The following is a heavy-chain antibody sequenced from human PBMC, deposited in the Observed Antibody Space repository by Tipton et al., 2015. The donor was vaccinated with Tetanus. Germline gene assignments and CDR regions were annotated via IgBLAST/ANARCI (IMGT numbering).Heavy chain of an antibody. D-gene: IGHD3-9*01. CDR1: GGSINSSDW. J-gene: IGHJ4*02. CDR2: IYYSGST. V-gene: IGHV4-4*02. Sequence: TLSLTCVVSGGSINSSDWWTWVRQPPGKGLEWIGYIYYSGSTNYNPSLKSRVTISVDTSKNQFSLKVSSVTAADTAVYYCARVIYDILTGYHIDYWGQGTLVTVSS. CDR3: ARVIYDILTGYHIDY.